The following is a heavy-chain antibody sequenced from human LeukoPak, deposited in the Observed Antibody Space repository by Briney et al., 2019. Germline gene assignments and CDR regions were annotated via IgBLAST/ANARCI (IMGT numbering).Heavy chain of an antibody. V-gene: IGHV3-48*01. CDR2: ISSSSSTI. CDR3: ARRPSSKSAALDY. D-gene: IGHD2-2*01. CDR1: GFTFSSYS. J-gene: IGHJ4*02. Sequence: GGSLRLSCAASGFTFSSYSMNWVRQAPGKGLEWVSYISSSSSTIYYADSVKGRFTISRDNAKNSLYLQMNSLRAEDTAVYYCARRPSSKSAALDYWGQGTLVTVSS.